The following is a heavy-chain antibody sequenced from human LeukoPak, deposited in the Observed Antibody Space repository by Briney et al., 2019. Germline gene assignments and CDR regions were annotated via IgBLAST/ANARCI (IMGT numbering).Heavy chain of an antibody. J-gene: IGHJ4*02. Sequence: PGGSLRLSCAASGFSFSSYWMTWVRQAPGKGLEWVGRIKSKGSGETTDYAAPVKGRFTISRDDSKNTLYLQMNNLETEDTAVYYCTKYSGSYSFDYWGQGALVTVSS. D-gene: IGHD1-26*01. CDR3: TKYSGSYSFDY. V-gene: IGHV3-15*01. CDR1: GFSFSSYW. CDR2: IKSKGSGETT.